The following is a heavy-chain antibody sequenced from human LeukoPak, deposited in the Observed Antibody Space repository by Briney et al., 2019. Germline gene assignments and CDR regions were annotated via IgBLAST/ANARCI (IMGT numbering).Heavy chain of an antibody. CDR1: GYTFTSYY. D-gene: IGHD3-10*01. CDR2: INPSGGST. CDR3: ARSSNPYGSGP. V-gene: IGHV1-46*01. Sequence: GASVKVSCKASGYTFTSYYMHWVRQAPGQGLEWMGIINPSGGSTSYAQKFQGRVTMIRDTSTSTVYMELSSLRSEDTAVYYCARSSNPYGSGPWGQGTLVTVSS. J-gene: IGHJ4*02.